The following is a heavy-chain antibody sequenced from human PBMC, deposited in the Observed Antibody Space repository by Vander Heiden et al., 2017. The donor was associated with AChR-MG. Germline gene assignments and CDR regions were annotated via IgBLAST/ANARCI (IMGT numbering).Heavy chain of an antibody. J-gene: IGHJ4*02. Sequence: QVQLQQWGAGLLKPSETLSLTCAVHGGSFSNYYWIWIRQPPGEGLDWMGDINHSGSTNYAPSLKSRVTISIDTSKNQFSLRLSSVTAADTAVYYCARGPEFYNDYMWAPRFFDYWGQGALVTVSS. V-gene: IGHV4-34*01. CDR3: ARGPEFYNDYMWAPRFFDY. CDR1: GGSFSNYY. D-gene: IGHD3-16*01. CDR2: INHSGST.